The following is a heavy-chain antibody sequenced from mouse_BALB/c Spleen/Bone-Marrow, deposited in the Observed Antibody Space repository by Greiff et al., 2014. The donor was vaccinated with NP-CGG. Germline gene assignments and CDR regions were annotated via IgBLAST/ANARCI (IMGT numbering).Heavy chain of an antibody. J-gene: IGHJ1*01. V-gene: IGHV1-14*01. CDR3: ARNYGSSYWYFDV. CDR2: LNPYNDGT. D-gene: IGHD1-1*01. Sequence: VQLKESGPELVKPGASVKMSCKASGYTFTSYVMHWVKQMPGQGLEWIGYLNPYNDGTKYNEKFKGKATLTSDKSSSTAYMELSSLTSEDSAVYYCARNYGSSYWYFDVWGAGTTVTVSS. CDR1: GYTFTSYV.